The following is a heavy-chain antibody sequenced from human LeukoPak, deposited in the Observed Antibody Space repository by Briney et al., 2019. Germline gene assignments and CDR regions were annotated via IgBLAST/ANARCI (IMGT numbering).Heavy chain of an antibody. CDR2: MRNKANGYTT. D-gene: IGHD4-17*01. V-gene: IGHV3-72*01. CDR1: GFTLSDYY. J-gene: IGHJ4*02. Sequence: GGSLRLSCAVSGFTLSDYYMDWVRQAPGKGLEWVGRMRNKANGYTTEYAASVKGRFSISRDNSKNSLYLQMNSLRTEDTALYYCAKDTDYVIDYWGQGTLVTVSS. CDR3: AKDTDYVIDY.